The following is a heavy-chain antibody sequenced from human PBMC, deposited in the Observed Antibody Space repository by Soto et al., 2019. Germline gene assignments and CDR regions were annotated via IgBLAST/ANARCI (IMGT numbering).Heavy chain of an antibody. CDR1: GFTFSSYA. J-gene: IGHJ6*02. CDR3: ASDYYYDSSGYDHYYYYGMDV. D-gene: IGHD3-22*01. V-gene: IGHV3-30-3*01. Sequence: GGSLRLSCAASGFTFSSYAMHWVRQAPGKGLEWVAVISYDGSNKYYADSVKGRFTISRDNSKNTLYLQMNSLRAEDTAVYYCASDYYYDSSGYDHYYYYGMDVWGQGTTLTVSS. CDR2: ISYDGSNK.